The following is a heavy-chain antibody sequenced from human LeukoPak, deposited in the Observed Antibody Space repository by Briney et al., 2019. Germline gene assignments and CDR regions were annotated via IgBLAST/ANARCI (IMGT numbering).Heavy chain of an antibody. V-gene: IGHV4-4*02. CDR1: GGSISSSNW. Sequence: SETLSLTCAVSGGSISSSNWWSWVRQPPGKGLEWIGEIYHSGSTNYNPSLKSRVTISVDKSKNQFSLKLSSVTAADTAVYYCATKYCGGDCYVAYWGQGTLVTVSS. CDR3: ATKYCGGDCYVAY. D-gene: IGHD2-21*02. J-gene: IGHJ4*02. CDR2: IYHSGST.